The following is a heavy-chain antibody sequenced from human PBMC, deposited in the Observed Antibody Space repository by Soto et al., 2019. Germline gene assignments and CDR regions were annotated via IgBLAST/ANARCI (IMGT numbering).Heavy chain of an antibody. CDR1: GFTFSSYG. CDR3: AKVGSPMYYYDSSGYYHFDY. CDR2: ISYDGSNK. V-gene: IGHV3-30*18. D-gene: IGHD3-22*01. J-gene: IGHJ4*02. Sequence: PGGSLRLSCAASGFTFSSYGMHWVRQAPGKGLEWVAVISYDGSNKYYADSVKGRFTISRDNSKNTLYLQMNSLRAEDTAVYYCAKVGSPMYYYDSSGYYHFDYWGQGTLVTVS.